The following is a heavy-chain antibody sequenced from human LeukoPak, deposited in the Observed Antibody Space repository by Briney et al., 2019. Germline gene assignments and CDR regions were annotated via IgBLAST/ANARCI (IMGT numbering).Heavy chain of an antibody. CDR2: IYYGGST. V-gene: IGHV4-59*01. CDR3: ARSGGYSSPQNY. D-gene: IGHD6-19*01. Sequence: SETLSLTCTVSGGSISSYYWSWIRQPPGKGLEWIGYIYYGGSTNYNPSLKSRVTISLDTSKSQFSLKLTSVTAADTAVYYCARSGGYSSPQNYWGQGTLVTVSS. J-gene: IGHJ4*02. CDR1: GGSISSYY.